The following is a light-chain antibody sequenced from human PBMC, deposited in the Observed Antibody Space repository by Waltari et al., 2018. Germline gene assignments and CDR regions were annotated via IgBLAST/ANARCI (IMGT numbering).Light chain of an antibody. J-gene: IGKJ4*01. Sequence: DIVMTQSPDSLAVSLGERATINCKSSQSVLYSSNSKNYLAWYQQKPGQPPKELIYWASTRESGVPDRFSGSGSGTDFTLTISSLQAEDVAVYYCQQYFGLPLTFGGGTKLEIK. CDR1: QSVLYSSNSKNY. CDR2: WAS. CDR3: QQYFGLPLT. V-gene: IGKV4-1*01.